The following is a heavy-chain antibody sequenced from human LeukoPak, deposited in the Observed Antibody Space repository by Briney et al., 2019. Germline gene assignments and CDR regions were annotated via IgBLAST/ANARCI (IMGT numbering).Heavy chain of an antibody. CDR3: ARGRGIAAAIDY. CDR1: GFTFSSYS. Sequence: GGSLRLSCAASGFTFSSYSMNWVRQAPGKGLEWVSSISSSSSYIYYADSVKGRFTISRDNAKNSLYLQMNSLRAEDTAVYYCARGRGIAAAIDYWAREPWSPSPQ. V-gene: IGHV3-21*01. J-gene: IGHJ4*02. CDR2: ISSSSSYI. D-gene: IGHD6-13*01.